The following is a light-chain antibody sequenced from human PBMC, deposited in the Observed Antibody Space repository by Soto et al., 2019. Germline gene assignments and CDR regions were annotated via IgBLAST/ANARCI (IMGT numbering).Light chain of an antibody. CDR1: SSNIGGYY. Sequence: QSVLTQPPSVSAAPGQKVTISCSGSSSNIGGYYVSWYQQLPGTAPKLLMYENNKRPSGIPDRFSGSKSGTSATLGIAGLQTGDEAHYYCGTWDSSLSAYVFGAGTKLTVL. J-gene: IGLJ1*01. V-gene: IGLV1-51*02. CDR3: GTWDSSLSAYV. CDR2: ENN.